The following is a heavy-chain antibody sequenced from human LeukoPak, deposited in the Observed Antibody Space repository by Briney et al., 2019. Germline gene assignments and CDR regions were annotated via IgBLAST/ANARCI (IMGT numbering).Heavy chain of an antibody. CDR2: ITNSGGTT. V-gene: IGHV3-23*01. Sequence: GGSLRLSCAASGFTFSSYAMNWVRQAPGKGLDWVSAITNSGGTTYYADSVKGRFTISRDNSKNTLYLQMNSLRAEDTAVYYCAKDLSPGVYWGQGTLVTVSS. J-gene: IGHJ4*02. CDR1: GFTFSSYA. CDR3: AKDLSPGVY.